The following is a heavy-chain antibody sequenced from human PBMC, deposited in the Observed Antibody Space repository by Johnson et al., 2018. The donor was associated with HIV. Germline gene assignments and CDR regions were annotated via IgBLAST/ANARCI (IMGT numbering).Heavy chain of an antibody. CDR3: ARDRESQQLPLGDAFDV. CDR2: LYSGGST. Sequence: EVQLVESGGGLVQPGGSLRLSCAVSGFTVSSHYITWVRQAPGKGLECISVLYSGGSTYYADSVRVRFTISRDNSKNNLYLQMSSLRAEDTAMYYCARDRESQQLPLGDAFDVWGQGTMVTVSS. J-gene: IGHJ3*01. V-gene: IGHV3-66*01. D-gene: IGHD6-13*01. CDR1: GFTVSSHY.